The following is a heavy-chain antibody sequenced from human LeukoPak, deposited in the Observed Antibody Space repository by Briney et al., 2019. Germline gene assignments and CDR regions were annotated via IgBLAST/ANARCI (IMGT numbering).Heavy chain of an antibody. Sequence: SETLSLTCTVSGGSISSYYWSWIRQPPGKGLEWIGYIYHSGSTYYNPSLKSRVTISVDRSKNQFSLKLSSATAADTAVYYRARAGRTRTDAFDIWGQGTMVTVSS. V-gene: IGHV4-59*12. CDR1: GGSISSYY. J-gene: IGHJ3*02. CDR3: ARAGRTRTDAFDI. D-gene: IGHD1-7*01. CDR2: IYHSGST.